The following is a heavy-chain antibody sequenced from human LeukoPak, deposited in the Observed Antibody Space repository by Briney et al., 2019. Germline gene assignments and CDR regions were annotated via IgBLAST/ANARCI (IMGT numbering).Heavy chain of an antibody. V-gene: IGHV3-53*01. CDR1: GXTVDDNY. D-gene: IGHD6-13*01. Sequence: GGSLRLSCAASGXTVDDNYVSWVRQAPGKGLEWVSVIYSGGSTYYADSVKGRFTISRDISKNTLNLQMNSLRVEDTAVYYCARHSEYGTSWFDYWGQGTPVTVSS. CDR2: IYSGGST. J-gene: IGHJ4*02. CDR3: ARHSEYGTSWFDY.